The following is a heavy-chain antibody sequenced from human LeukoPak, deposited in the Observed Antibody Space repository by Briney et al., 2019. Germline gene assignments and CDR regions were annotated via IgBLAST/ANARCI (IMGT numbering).Heavy chain of an antibody. CDR2: IHYTGST. CDR1: GGSISSSPYY. D-gene: IGHD3-10*01. V-gene: IGHV4-61*05. CDR3: ARGGYYGSGNDFRFDP. J-gene: IGHJ5*02. Sequence: SETLSLTCTVSGGSISSSPYYWGWIRQPPGKGLECIGYIHYTGSTNYNPSLKSRVTISVDTSKNQFSLKLSSVTATDTAIYYCARGGYYGSGNDFRFDPWGQGTLVTVSS.